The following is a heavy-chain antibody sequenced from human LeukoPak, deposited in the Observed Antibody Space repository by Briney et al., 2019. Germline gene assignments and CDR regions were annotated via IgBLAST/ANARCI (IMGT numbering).Heavy chain of an antibody. CDR2: IYYSGST. CDR1: GGSISSGGYY. J-gene: IGHJ4*02. D-gene: IGHD3-10*01. Sequence: SQTLSLTCTVSGGSISSGGYYWSWIRQHPGKGLEWIGYIYYSGSTYYNPSLKSRVTISVDTSKNQFSLKLSSVTAADTAVYYCARQPSGDRTVLDYWGQGTLVTVSS. V-gene: IGHV4-31*03. CDR3: ARQPSGDRTVLDY.